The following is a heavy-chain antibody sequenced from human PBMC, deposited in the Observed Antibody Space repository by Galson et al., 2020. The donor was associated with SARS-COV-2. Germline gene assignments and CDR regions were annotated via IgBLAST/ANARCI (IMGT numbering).Heavy chain of an antibody. Sequence: SESLSLTCTVSGGSISRYFLSWIRQSPGRGLEWMGDIYYTGITNYNPSLKGRVTISIDTSKYQFSLRLSSVTAADTAVYYCAGVTNYYDSRRFPKRWVDRWGLGTLVTVSA. CDR1: GGSISRYF. CDR3: AGVTNYYDSRRFPKRWVDR. J-gene: IGHJ4*02. D-gene: IGHD3-22*01. V-gene: IGHV4-59*08. CDR2: IYYTGIT.